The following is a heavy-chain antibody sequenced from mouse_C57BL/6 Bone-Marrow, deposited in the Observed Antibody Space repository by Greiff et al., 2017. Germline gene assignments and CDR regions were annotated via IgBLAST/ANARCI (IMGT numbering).Heavy chain of an antibody. J-gene: IGHJ3*01. Sequence: QVQLQQPGAELVKPGASVKLSCKASGYTFTSYSMHWVKQKPGQGLEWIGMIHPNSGSTTYNETFKGKATLTVDKSSSTAYLQLSRLTSEDSAVYYCASSGGNSHGVDYWGQGTIVTVS. CDR3: ASSGGNSHGVDY. D-gene: IGHD1-1*02. CDR1: GYTFTSYS. V-gene: IGHV1-64*01. CDR2: IHPNSGST.